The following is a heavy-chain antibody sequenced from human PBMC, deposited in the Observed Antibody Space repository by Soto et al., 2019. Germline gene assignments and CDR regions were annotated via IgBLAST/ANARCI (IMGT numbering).Heavy chain of an antibody. CDR3: ARDQITMVRGVDYYYGMDV. CDR1: GFTFSSYS. Sequence: PGGSLRLSCAASGFTFSSYSMNWVRQAPGKGLEWVSSISSSSSYIYYADSVKGRFTISRDNAKNSLYLQMNSLRAEDTAVYYCARDQITMVRGVDYYYGMDVWGQGTTVTVSS. D-gene: IGHD3-10*01. V-gene: IGHV3-21*01. J-gene: IGHJ6*02. CDR2: ISSSSSYI.